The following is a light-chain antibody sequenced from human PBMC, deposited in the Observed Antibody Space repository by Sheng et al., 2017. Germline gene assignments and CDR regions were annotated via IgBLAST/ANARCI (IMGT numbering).Light chain of an antibody. CDR1: SGPSTNA. Sequence: QLVLTQPPSASASLGASVTLTCTLTSGPSTNAVAWHQKQPDKAPRYLMKVNGDGSHNKGDGIQDRFAGSSSGTERYLTISGLQSDDEADYFCHTWGSGIRVFGGGTKLTV. J-gene: IGLJ3*02. CDR2: VNGDGSH. CDR3: HTWGSGIRV. V-gene: IGLV4-69*01.